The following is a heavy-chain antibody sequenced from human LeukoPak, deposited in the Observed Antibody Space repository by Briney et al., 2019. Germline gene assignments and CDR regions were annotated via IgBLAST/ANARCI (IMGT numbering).Heavy chain of an antibody. CDR3: AKSGSYYYYYMDV. Sequence: PSETLSLTCTVSGDSISSYYWSWIRQPPGEGLEWIGYIDYSGSTSYSPSLKSRVTMSVDTSKKQFSLKLTSVTAADTAVYYCAKSGSYYYYYMDVWGKGTTVTVSS. D-gene: IGHD3-10*01. V-gene: IGHV4-59*08. CDR2: IDYSGST. J-gene: IGHJ6*03. CDR1: GDSISSYY.